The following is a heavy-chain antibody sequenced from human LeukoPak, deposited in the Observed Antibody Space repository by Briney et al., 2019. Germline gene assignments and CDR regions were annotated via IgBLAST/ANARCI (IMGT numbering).Heavy chain of an antibody. V-gene: IGHV4-61*02. D-gene: IGHD3-10*01. Sequence: SETLSLTCTVSGDSISSGSYYWSWIRQPAGKGLEWIGRIYTSGSTNYNPSLKSRVTISVDTSKNQFSLKLSSVTAADTAVYYCARDYIYGSGSYKFDYWGQGTLVTVSS. CDR3: ARDYIYGSGSYKFDY. CDR2: IYTSGST. J-gene: IGHJ4*02. CDR1: GDSISSGSYY.